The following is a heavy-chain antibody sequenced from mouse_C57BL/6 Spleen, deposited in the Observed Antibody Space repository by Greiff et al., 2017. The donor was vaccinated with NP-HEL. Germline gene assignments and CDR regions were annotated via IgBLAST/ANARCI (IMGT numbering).Heavy chain of an antibody. CDR1: GYTFTDYN. D-gene: IGHD1-1*01. CDR3: ARDPTVVGGWYFDV. J-gene: IGHJ1*03. V-gene: IGHV1-18*01. Sequence: EVQLQQSGPELVKPGASVKIPCKASGYTFTDYNMDWVKQSHGKSLEWIGDINPNNGGTIYNQKFKGKATLTVDKSSSTAYMELRSLTSEDTAVYYCARDPTVVGGWYFDVWGTGTTVTVSS. CDR2: INPNNGGT.